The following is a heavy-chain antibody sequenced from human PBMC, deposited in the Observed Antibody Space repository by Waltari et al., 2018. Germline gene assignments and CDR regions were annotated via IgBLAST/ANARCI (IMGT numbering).Heavy chain of an antibody. V-gene: IGHV1-8*01. CDR2: MNPSGGDT. D-gene: IGHD1-26*01. CDR1: GYRFTSYD. J-gene: IGHJ6*02. Sequence: QVHLVQTAAEVKSPGATVKVSCKTSGYRFTSYDIQWVRQATGQGPEWRGWMNPSGGDTDYAQKFQGRVTMTTNTSISTAYLHLSSLRSEDTAVYYCARAVGGAARGYYGMDVWGQGTTVTVSS. CDR3: ARAVGGAARGYYGMDV.